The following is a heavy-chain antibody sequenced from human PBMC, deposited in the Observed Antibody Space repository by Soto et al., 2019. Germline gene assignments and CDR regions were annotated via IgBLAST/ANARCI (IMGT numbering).Heavy chain of an antibody. CDR2: IIPIFGTA. V-gene: IGHV1-69*06. CDR1: GGTFSSYA. J-gene: IGHJ5*02. D-gene: IGHD1-1*01. Sequence: QVQLVQSGAEVKKPGSSVKVSCKASGGTFSSYAISWVRQAPGQGLEWMGGIIPIFGTANYAQKFEGRVTITADKSTSTAYMELSSLRSEDTAVYYCPRDRGLERRRYRAVWFDPWGQGTLVTVSS. CDR3: PRDRGLERRRYRAVWFDP.